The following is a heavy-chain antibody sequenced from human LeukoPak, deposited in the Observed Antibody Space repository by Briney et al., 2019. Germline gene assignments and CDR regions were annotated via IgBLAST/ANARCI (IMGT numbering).Heavy chain of an antibody. Sequence: GGSLRLSCAASGFTFSSYVMSWVRQAPGKGLEWVSTISGSGGSTYYGDSVKGRFTISRDNSKNTLYLQMNSLRAEDTAAYYCATRGTTATKYFDKWGQGTLVTVSS. D-gene: IGHD1-1*01. V-gene: IGHV3-23*01. CDR2: ISGSGGST. J-gene: IGHJ4*02. CDR1: GFTFSSYV. CDR3: ATRGTTATKYFDK.